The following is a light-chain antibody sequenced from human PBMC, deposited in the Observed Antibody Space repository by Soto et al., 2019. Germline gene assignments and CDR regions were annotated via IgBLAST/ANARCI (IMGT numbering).Light chain of an antibody. CDR2: AAS. CDR1: QSISTY. V-gene: IGKV1-39*01. J-gene: IGKJ3*01. Sequence: DIQMTQSPSSLSVSVGDRVTITCRASQSISTYLNWYQQKPGKAPNLLIYAASSLQSGVPSRFSGSGSGTDFTLTITNLQPEDFATFNCQQSYSTPFTFGPGTKVDIK. CDR3: QQSYSTPFT.